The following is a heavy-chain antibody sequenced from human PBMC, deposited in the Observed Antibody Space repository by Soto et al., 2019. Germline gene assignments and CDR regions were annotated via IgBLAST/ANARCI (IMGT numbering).Heavy chain of an antibody. D-gene: IGHD3-10*01. CDR3: ARDAPLWFGELSH. J-gene: IGHJ4*02. CDR2: IYYNGST. V-gene: IGHV4-31*03. Sequence: QVQLQESGPGLVKPSQTLSLTCTVMGGSIRRPNYYWSWIRQHPGKGLEWIGNIYYNGSTNYTPYLKRRVAISLDTSKNQFSLKLNSVTAADTAVYYCARDAPLWFGELSHWGQGTLVTVSS. CDR1: GGSIRRPNYY.